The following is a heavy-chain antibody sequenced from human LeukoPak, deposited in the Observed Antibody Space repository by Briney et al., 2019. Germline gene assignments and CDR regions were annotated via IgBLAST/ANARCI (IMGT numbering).Heavy chain of an antibody. D-gene: IGHD3-22*01. V-gene: IGHV3-7*01. Sequence: LPGGSLRLSCVASGFTFSDYWMSWVRQAPGKGLEWVANIKKDGSDKYYVDSVKGRFTVSRDNAKNSLYLQMNSLRAEDTAVYYCARGRSYYYDSSGYDFDYWGQGTLVTVSS. CDR3: ARGRSYYYDSSGYDFDY. CDR2: IKKDGSDK. CDR1: GFTFSDYW. J-gene: IGHJ4*02.